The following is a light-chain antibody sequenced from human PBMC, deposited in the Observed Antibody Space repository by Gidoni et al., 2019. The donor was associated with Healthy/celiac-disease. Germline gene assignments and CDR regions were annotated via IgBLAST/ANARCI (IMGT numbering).Light chain of an antibody. CDR2: DAS. Sequence: DIQMTQSPSSLSASVGDRVTITCQASQDISNYLNWYQQKPGKAPKLLIYDASNLATGVPSRFSGVGSGTDFTFPIISLQPEDIATYYCQQYDNLLIFTFGPGTKVDIK. V-gene: IGKV1-33*01. CDR1: QDISNY. CDR3: QQYDNLLIFT. J-gene: IGKJ3*01.